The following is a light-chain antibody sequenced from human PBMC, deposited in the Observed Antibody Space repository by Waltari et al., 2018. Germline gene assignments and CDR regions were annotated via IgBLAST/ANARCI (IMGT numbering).Light chain of an antibody. J-gene: IGKJ4*01. CDR3: QQSYAIPLT. CDR1: QNINNY. Sequence: DIQMTQSPSSLSASVGDRVTITCRASQNINNYLNWYHQTPGKAPKLLIYATSNLQSVVPSRFSGSGSGTDFTLTISSLQPEDFATYYCQQSYAIPLTFGGGTKVEI. V-gene: IGKV1-39*01. CDR2: ATS.